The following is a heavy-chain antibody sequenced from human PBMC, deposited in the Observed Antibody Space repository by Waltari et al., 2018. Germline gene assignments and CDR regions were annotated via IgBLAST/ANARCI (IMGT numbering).Heavy chain of an antibody. CDR3: ARMGITGTTYAFDI. D-gene: IGHD1-7*01. J-gene: IGHJ3*02. CDR2: ISYDGSNK. Sequence: QVQLVESGGGVVQPGRSLRLSCAASGFTFSSYAMHWVRPAPGKGLEWVAVISYDGSNKYYADSVKGRFTISRDNSKNTLYLQMNSLRAEDTAVYYCARMGITGTTYAFDIWGQGTMVTVSS. CDR1: GFTFSSYA. V-gene: IGHV3-30-3*01.